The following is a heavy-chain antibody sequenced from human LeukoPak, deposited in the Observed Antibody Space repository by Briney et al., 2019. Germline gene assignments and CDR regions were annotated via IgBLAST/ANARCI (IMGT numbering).Heavy chain of an antibody. Sequence: SETLSLTCTVSGYSISSGYYWGWIRQPPGKGLEWIGSIYHSGSTYYNPSLKSRVTISVDTSKNQFSLKLSSVTAADTAVYYCARAHSYGFVAYDAFDIWGQGTMVTVSS. J-gene: IGHJ3*02. D-gene: IGHD5-18*01. CDR3: ARAHSYGFVAYDAFDI. CDR2: IYHSGST. CDR1: GYSISSGYY. V-gene: IGHV4-38-2*02.